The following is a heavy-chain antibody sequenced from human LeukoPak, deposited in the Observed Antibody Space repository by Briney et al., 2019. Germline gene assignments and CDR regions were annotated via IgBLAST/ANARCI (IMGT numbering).Heavy chain of an antibody. J-gene: IGHJ4*02. CDR1: GYTFTGYY. Sequence: ASVKVSCKASGYTFTGYYMHWVRQAPGQGLEWIGWINPNSGDTNSAQKLQGRVTMTRDTSISTAYMELSRLRFDDTAVYYCARGPRWDPHFDYWGQGTLVTVSS. CDR3: ARGPRWDPHFDY. V-gene: IGHV1-2*02. D-gene: IGHD1-26*01. CDR2: INPNSGDT.